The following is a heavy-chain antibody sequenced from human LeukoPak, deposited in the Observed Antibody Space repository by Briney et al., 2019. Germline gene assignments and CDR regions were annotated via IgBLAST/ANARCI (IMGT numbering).Heavy chain of an antibody. D-gene: IGHD4/OR15-4a*01. CDR3: ARALRGANPYGMDV. J-gene: IGHJ6*02. Sequence: GGSLRLSCAASGITFSNYAMSWVRQAPGKGLEWVSIIGYRGGSIYYAYSVKGRFTISRDNSKNTLYLQMNSLRAEDTAVYYCARALRGANPYGMDVWGQGTTVTVSS. CDR1: GITFSNYA. V-gene: IGHV3-23*01. CDR2: IGYRGGSI.